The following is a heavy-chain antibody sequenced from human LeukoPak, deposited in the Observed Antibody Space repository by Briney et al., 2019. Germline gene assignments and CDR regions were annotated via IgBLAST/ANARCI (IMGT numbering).Heavy chain of an antibody. J-gene: IGHJ6*04. CDR3: AELGITMIGGV. CDR1: GFTFNNYG. Sequence: GGTLRLSCAASGFTFNNYGMSWVRQAPGKGLEWVSAISGSGGSTYYADSVKGRFTISRDNSKNTLYLQMNSLRAEDTAVYYCAELGITMIGGVWGKGTTVTISS. V-gene: IGHV3-23*01. CDR2: ISGSGGST. D-gene: IGHD3-10*02.